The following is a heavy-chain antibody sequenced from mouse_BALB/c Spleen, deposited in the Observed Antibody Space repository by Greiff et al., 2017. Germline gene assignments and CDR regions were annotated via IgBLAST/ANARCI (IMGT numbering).Heavy chain of an antibody. CDR3: ARALAEYYYAMDY. Sequence: EVQRVESGGGLVQPGGSLRLSCATSGFTFTDYYMSWVRQPPGKALEWLGFIRNKANGYTTEYSESVKGRFTISRANSQSILHLQMNTLRAEDSATYYGARALAEYYYAMDYWGQGTSVTVSA. CDR1: GFTFTDYY. CDR2: IRNKANGYTT. V-gene: IGHV7-3*02. J-gene: IGHJ4*01. D-gene: IGHD3-3*01.